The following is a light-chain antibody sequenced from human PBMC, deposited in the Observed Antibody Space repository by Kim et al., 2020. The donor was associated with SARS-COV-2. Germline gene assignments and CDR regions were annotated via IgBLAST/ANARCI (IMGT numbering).Light chain of an antibody. J-gene: IGKJ2*01. Sequence: SVSPGERASLSCRASQTVTGWLAWYQQKSGQAPRLVMYDVSTRASGIPARFSGSGSGTEFTLTISSLESEDFAVYYCQQYHNYYTFGQGTKVDIK. CDR2: DVS. CDR1: QTVTGW. V-gene: IGKV3-15*01. CDR3: QQYHNYYT.